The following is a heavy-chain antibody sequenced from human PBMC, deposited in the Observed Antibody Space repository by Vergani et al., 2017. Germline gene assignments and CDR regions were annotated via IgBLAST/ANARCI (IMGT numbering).Heavy chain of an antibody. CDR2: VSSSGTSS. CDR3: ARGQWVFEA. Sequence: QVRLQESGPGLVKPSETLSLTCSVSGFSITRADTWWTWIRRSPGKGLEWIGRVSSSGTSSSYNPSLGDRPAISLDTSKNQFSLSLSSVTAADTAVYYCARGQWVFEAWGQGIPVTVSS. CDR1: GFSITRADTW. D-gene: IGHD6-19*01. J-gene: IGHJ4*02. V-gene: IGHV4-30-4*08.